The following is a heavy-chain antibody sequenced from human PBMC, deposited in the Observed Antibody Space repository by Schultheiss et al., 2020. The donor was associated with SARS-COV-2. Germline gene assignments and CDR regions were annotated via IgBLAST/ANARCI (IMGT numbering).Heavy chain of an antibody. CDR3: ARESVTADY. CDR2: ISGSGGST. V-gene: IGHV3-21*04. Sequence: GGSLRLSCAASGFTFSSYSMNWVRQAPGKGLEWVSAISGSGGSTYYADSVKGRFTISRDNAKNSLYLQMNSLRAEDTAVYYCARESVTADYWGQGTLVTVSS. CDR1: GFTFSSYS. D-gene: IGHD2-21*02. J-gene: IGHJ4*02.